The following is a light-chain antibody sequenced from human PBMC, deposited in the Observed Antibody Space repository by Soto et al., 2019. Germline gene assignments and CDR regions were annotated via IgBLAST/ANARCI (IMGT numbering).Light chain of an antibody. J-gene: IGKJ1*01. V-gene: IGKV1-5*03. CDR3: QHYKTYSRT. CDR2: KAS. Sequence: DIQMTQSPSTLSASVGDRVTITCRASQNIDTWLAWYQQKPGKPPTLLMYKASILESGVPSRFSGSGSETEFTLTISSLQPDDFATDYCQHYKTYSRTFGQGTKVDI. CDR1: QNIDTW.